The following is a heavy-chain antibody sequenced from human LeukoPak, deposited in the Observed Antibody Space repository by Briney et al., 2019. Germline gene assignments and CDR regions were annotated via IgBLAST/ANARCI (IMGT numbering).Heavy chain of an antibody. D-gene: IGHD3-22*01. CDR1: DRSISIYY. CDR2: FYCRSIY. Sequence: KPSSALLLSWIFTDRSISIYYWGWIRQPPGPGVDWVGLFYCRSIYNYDPSLRYRVSISVDVSKNHFSLKMSSVTAADTAVYYCARVSHDPYYYDSSGLIYFDYWGQGTLVTVSS. V-gene: IGHV4-59*01. CDR3: ARVSHDPYYYDSSGLIYFDY. J-gene: IGHJ4*02.